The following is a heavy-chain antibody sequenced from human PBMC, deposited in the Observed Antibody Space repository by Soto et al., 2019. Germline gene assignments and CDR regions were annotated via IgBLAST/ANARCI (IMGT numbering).Heavy chain of an antibody. CDR1: GYTFTGYY. Sequence: ASVKVSCKASGYTFTGYYMHWVRQAPGQGLEWMGWINPNSGGTNYAQKFQGRVTMTRDTSISTAYMELSRLRSDDTAVYYCAAYFWSGYYYYYGMDVWGQGTTVTVSS. CDR2: INPNSGGT. J-gene: IGHJ6*02. V-gene: IGHV1-2*02. CDR3: AAYFWSGYYYYYGMDV. D-gene: IGHD3-3*01.